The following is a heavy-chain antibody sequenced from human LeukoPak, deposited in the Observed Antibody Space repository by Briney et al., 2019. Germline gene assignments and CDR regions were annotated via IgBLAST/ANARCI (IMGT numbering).Heavy chain of an antibody. CDR1: GGTLISYA. J-gene: IGHJ4*02. Sequence: SVKVSCKASGGTLISYAISWVRQAPDQGLGGLGGIIPIFGTANYAQKFQGRVTITTDESTSTAYMELSSLRSEDTAVYYCASGLGYYDSSGYYTDLDYWGQGTLVTVSS. D-gene: IGHD3-22*01. V-gene: IGHV1-69*05. CDR2: IIPIFGTA. CDR3: ASGLGYYDSSGYYTDLDY.